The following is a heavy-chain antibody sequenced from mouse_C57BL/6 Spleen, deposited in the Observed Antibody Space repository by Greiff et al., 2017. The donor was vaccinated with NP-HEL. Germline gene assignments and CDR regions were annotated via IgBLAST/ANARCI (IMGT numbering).Heavy chain of an antibody. V-gene: IGHV1-19*01. D-gene: IGHD1-1*01. J-gene: IGHJ4*01. CDR3: ARRETTVVATRAMDY. CDR2: INPYNGGT. Sequence: EVQLQQSGPVLVKPGASVKMSCKASGYTFTDYYMNWVKQSHGKSLEWIGVINPYNGGTSYNQKFKGKATLTVDKSSSTAYMELNSLTSADSAVYYCARRETTVVATRAMDYWGQGTSVTVSS. CDR1: GYTFTDYY.